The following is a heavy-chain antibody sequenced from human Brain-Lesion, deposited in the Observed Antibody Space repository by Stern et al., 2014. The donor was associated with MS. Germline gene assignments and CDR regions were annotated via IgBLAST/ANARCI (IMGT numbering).Heavy chain of an antibody. D-gene: IGHD4-17*01. Sequence: EVQLVEPGGGLVKRGGSLRLSCAASGFSLSPYSVSWVRQAPGKGLEWVSSISSTTTYIYYVDSVKGRFTISRDNAKNSVFLQMNGLGADDTAVYYCARGYGDAYYRXXDVWGQGTTVTVSS. V-gene: IGHV3-21*01. CDR3: ARGYGDAYYRXXDV. CDR1: GFSLSPYS. CDR2: ISSTTTYI. J-gene: IGHJ6*02.